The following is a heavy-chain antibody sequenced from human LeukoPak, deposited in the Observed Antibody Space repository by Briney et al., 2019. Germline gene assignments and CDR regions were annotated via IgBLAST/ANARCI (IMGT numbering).Heavy chain of an antibody. CDR1: GGPFSGYF. J-gene: IGHJ4*02. CDR2: INNSGTT. CDR3: ARRYYYNLGSFPFDF. Sequence: PSETLSLTCAVSGGPFSGYFWSWTRQSSGKGLEWIGEINNSGTTNYNPSLNSRVTISEDTSKNQFYLNLSSVTAADTAVYYCARRYYYNLGSFPFDFWGQGTLVTVSS. D-gene: IGHD3-10*01. V-gene: IGHV4-34*01.